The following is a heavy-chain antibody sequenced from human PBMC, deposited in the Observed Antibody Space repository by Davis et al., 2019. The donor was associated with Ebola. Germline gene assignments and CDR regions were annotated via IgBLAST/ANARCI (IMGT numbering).Heavy chain of an antibody. CDR2: ISSGGRTI. CDR3: ATVRGVCTDGVCSPYWYFDL. CDR1: GFTFSDYY. V-gene: IGHV3-11*04. Sequence: GGSLRLSCAASGFTFSDYYMSWIRQAPGKGLEWVSYISSGGRTIYYADSVKGRFTISRDNAKKSLYLQMSSLRDEDTAVYYCATVRGVCTDGVCSPYWYFDLWGRGTVVTVSS. D-gene: IGHD2-8*01. J-gene: IGHJ2*01.